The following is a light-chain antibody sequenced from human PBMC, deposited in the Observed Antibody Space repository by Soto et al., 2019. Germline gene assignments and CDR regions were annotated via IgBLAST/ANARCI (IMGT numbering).Light chain of an antibody. CDR2: GAS. J-gene: IGKJ4*01. V-gene: IGKV3-15*01. CDR1: QSISSN. Sequence: EIVMTQSPPTLSVSPGEIATLSCRASQSISSNLAWYQQKPGQAPSLLVYGASTRATGIPTRFSASGSGTEFTLTISGLLPEDSAVYYCQEYSEWPLAFGGGTKVEIK. CDR3: QEYSEWPLA.